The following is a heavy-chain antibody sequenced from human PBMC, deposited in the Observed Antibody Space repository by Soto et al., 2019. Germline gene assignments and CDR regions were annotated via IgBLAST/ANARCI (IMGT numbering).Heavy chain of an antibody. CDR1: GVSISSNNW. Sequence: QVQLQESGPVLVKPSGTLSLTCAVSGVSISSNNWWSWVRQPPGKGLEWIGEMYHTGSTNYNPSLNSRVTISVDKSKNHFSLELNSVTAADTAVYYCARSSRYQYDSSEGNFDYWGQGTLVTVSS. D-gene: IGHD3-22*01. J-gene: IGHJ4*02. CDR2: MYHTGST. CDR3: ARSSRYQYDSSEGNFDY. V-gene: IGHV4-4*02.